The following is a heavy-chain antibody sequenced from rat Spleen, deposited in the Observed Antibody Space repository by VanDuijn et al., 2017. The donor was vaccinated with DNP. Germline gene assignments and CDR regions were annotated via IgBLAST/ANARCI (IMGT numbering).Heavy chain of an antibody. CDR1: GFIFSNYW. CDR2: ITNTGDIT. D-gene: IGHD1-4*01. J-gene: IGHJ2*01. V-gene: IGHV5-31*01. CDR3: AGRPPPTRGPFDY. Sequence: EVQLVESGGGLVQPGRSLKLSCAASGFIFSNYWMTWIRQAPGKGLEWVASITNTGDITYYSDSVKGRFSLSRDNAKSTLYLQMDSLRSEDTATYYCAGRPPPTRGPFDYWGQGVTVTVSS.